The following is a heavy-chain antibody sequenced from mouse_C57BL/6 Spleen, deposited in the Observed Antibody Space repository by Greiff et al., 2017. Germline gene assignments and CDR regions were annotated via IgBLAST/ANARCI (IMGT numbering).Heavy chain of an antibody. CDR3: ARRGRGWFAY. V-gene: IGHV5-4*01. CDR2: ISDGGSYT. Sequence: EVQVVESGGGLVKPGGSLKLSCAASGFTFSSYAMSWVRQTPEKRLEWVATISDGGSYTYYPDNVKGRFTISRDNAKNNLYLQMSHLKSEDTAMYYCARRGRGWFAYWGQGTLVTVSA. CDR1: GFTFSSYA. J-gene: IGHJ3*01.